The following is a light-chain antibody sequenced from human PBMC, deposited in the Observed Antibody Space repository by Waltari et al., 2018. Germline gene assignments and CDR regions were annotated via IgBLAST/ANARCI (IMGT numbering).Light chain of an antibody. CDR3: QQYNDWPPIT. CDR2: GAS. CDR1: KNVNNK. V-gene: IGKV3-15*01. Sequence: EIVMTQSPATLSVSPGERATLSCRASKNVNNKLAWYQQKPGQGPRLLIYGASTRAAGIPARFSGSGSGTYFTLTIISLQSEDFAVYYCQQYNDWPPITFGQVTRLDIK. J-gene: IGKJ5*01.